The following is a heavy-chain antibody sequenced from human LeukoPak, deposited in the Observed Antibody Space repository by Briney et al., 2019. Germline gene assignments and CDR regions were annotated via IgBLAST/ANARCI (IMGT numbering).Heavy chain of an antibody. CDR1: GFTFSSYA. D-gene: IGHD5-24*01. CDR3: ARGGEEMATIEEYFQH. J-gene: IGHJ1*01. Sequence: PGGSLRLSCAASGFTFSSYAMSWVRQAPGKGLEWVSSISGSGSGGRTDYADSVKGRFTISRDNSKNTLYLQMNSLRAEDTAVYYCARGGEEMATIEEYFQHWGQGTLVTVSS. V-gene: IGHV3-23*01. CDR2: ISGSGSGGRT.